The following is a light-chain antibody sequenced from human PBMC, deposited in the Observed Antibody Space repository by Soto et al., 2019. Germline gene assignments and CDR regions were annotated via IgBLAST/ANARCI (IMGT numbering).Light chain of an antibody. Sequence: DVVMTQSPLSLPVTLGQPASISCRSSQSLAYSDGNTYLNWFQQRPAQSPRRLIYKVSNRDSGVPDRFSGSGSGTAFTLKISRVEAEDVGVYYCMQGTHWPPYTFGQGTKLEIK. J-gene: IGKJ2*01. CDR2: KVS. CDR1: QSLAYSDGNTY. V-gene: IGKV2-30*01. CDR3: MQGTHWPPYT.